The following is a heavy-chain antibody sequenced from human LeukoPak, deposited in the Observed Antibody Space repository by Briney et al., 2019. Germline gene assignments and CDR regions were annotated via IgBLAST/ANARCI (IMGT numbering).Heavy chain of an antibody. CDR1: GYIFNNYG. Sequence: ASVKVSCKASGYIFNNYGISWVRQAPGQGLEWMGWISAYNGNTISAQKFQDRVTLATDTPTNTVYMGLRTLSFDDTAIYFCARDYSYNILTGHTDFFDFWGQGTLVTVSS. CDR2: ISAYNGNT. CDR3: ARDYSYNILTGHTDFFDF. J-gene: IGHJ4*02. D-gene: IGHD3-9*01. V-gene: IGHV1-18*01.